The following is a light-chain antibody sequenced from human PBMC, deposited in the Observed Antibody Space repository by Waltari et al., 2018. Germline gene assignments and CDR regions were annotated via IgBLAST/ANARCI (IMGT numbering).Light chain of an antibody. V-gene: IGLV1-51*01. Sequence: QSVLTQPTSVSAAPGLQVTISSSCSSSNVWSIYAAWYQQRPGTAPKVLIDDNTQRPSGIPDRFFGSKSGTSGTLGITGLQTGDEADYYCATWDASLSAWVFGGGTKLTVL. CDR3: ATWDASLSAWV. CDR1: SSNVWSIY. J-gene: IGLJ3*02. CDR2: DNT.